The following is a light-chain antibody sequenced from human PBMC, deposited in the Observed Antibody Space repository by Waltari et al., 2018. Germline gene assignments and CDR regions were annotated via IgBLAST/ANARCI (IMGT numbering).Light chain of an antibody. V-gene: IGLV2-8*01. CDR3: VSYADTNTYA. J-gene: IGLJ1*01. CDR2: EVD. Sequence: QSALTQPPSASGSPGPTVTISCTGTSSDVGGYKSVSWYQQYPGQVPKLMIFEVDKRPSGVPDRFSGSKSGNTASLTVSGLQAEDEADYYCVSYADTNTYAFGSGTKVTVL. CDR1: SSDVGGYKS.